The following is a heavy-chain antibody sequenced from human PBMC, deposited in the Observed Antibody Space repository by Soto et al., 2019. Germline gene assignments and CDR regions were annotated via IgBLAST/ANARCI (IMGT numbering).Heavy chain of an antibody. D-gene: IGHD3-9*01. CDR3: ATPTHSLLTGYSPDY. J-gene: IGHJ4*02. Sequence: QVQLVKSGAEVKKPGSSVKVSCTASGGTFSSYTISWVRQAPGQGLEWMGRIIPILGIANYAQKFQGRVTITADKSTSTAYMELSSLRSDDTAVYYCATPTHSLLTGYSPDYWGQGTLVTVSS. CDR1: GGTFSSYT. V-gene: IGHV1-69*02. CDR2: IIPILGIA.